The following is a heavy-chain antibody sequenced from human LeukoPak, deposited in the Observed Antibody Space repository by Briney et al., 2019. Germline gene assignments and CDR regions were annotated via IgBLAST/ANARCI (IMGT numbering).Heavy chain of an antibody. J-gene: IGHJ4*02. CDR3: VKAALQYYYDTSGSFDY. D-gene: IGHD3-22*01. Sequence: GGSLRLSCSASGFTFGNYAMHWVRQAPGKGLEYVSTISNNVGSTYYADSVKDRFTISRDNSKNTLYLQMRSLRIEDTAMYYCVKAALQYYYDTSGSFDYWGQGTLVTVSS. V-gene: IGHV3-64D*09. CDR2: ISNNVGST. CDR1: GFTFGNYA.